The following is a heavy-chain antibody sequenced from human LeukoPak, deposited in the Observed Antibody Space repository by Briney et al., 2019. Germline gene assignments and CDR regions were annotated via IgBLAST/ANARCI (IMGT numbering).Heavy chain of an antibody. CDR1: GFTFNNYA. Sequence: GGSLRLSCAPSGFTFNNYAMSWVRQAPGKGLEWVSAITSGGSTFYADSVKGRFTISRDNSKDTLYLQMNSLRAEDTAVYYCARNENSDWGYFDYWGQGTLVTVSS. CDR2: ITSGGST. V-gene: IGHV3-23*01. D-gene: IGHD2-21*02. J-gene: IGHJ4*02. CDR3: ARNENSDWGYFDY.